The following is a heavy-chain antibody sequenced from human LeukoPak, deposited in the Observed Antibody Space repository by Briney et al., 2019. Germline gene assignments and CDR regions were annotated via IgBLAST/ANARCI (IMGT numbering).Heavy chain of an antibody. V-gene: IGHV4-39*01. Sequence: SETLSLTCTVSGRSIINSSYFWGWIRQTPGKGLEWIGSLYCTGTTSYNPSLKSRVTISADTSTNQILLTLASVSAAGTATYYFARLSVLQIVGDPDYWGQGTLVTVSS. J-gene: IGHJ4*02. D-gene: IGHD3-16*01. CDR1: GRSIINSSYF. CDR3: ARLSVLQIVGDPDY. CDR2: LYCTGTT.